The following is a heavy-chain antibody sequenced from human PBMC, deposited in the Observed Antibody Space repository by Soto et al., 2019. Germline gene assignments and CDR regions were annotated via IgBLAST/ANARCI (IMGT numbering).Heavy chain of an antibody. CDR2: IFHSETS. CDR3: ASKHCPSTICYLFDN. CDR1: GGSITSNHW. D-gene: IGHD3-16*02. J-gene: IGHJ4*02. Sequence: QLQLQESGPGLVKPSGTLSLTCSVSGGSITSNHWWSWVRQAPGKGLEWIGEIFHSETSHHNPSLESRVTLSVDKSKHQFSLMLTSVTAADTAVYYCASKHCPSTICYLFDNWGQGALVTVSS. V-gene: IGHV4-4*02.